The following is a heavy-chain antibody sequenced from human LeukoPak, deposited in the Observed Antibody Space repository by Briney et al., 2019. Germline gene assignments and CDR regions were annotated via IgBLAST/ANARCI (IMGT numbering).Heavy chain of an antibody. V-gene: IGHV3-48*03. J-gene: IGHJ3*02. CDR3: ARDPQRDSFDI. CDR2: ISSSGSTI. Sequence: QPGGSLRLSCAASGFTFSSYGMNWVRQAPGKGLEWVSYISSSGSTIYYADSVKGRFTISRDNAKNTLYLQMNSLRVEDTAVYFCARDPQRDSFDIWGQGTMVTVSS. CDR1: GFTFSSYG. D-gene: IGHD1-1*01.